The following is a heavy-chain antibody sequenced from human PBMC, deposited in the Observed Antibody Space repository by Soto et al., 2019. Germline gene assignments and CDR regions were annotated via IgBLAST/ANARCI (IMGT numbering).Heavy chain of an antibody. CDR3: ARTPYGSGSYPHSYYYYYMDV. D-gene: IGHD3-10*01. CDR2: IYSGGST. CDR1: GFTVSSNY. V-gene: IGHV3-66*01. J-gene: IGHJ6*03. Sequence: PGGSLRLSCAASGFTVSSNYMSWVRQAPGKGLEWVSVIYSGGSTYYADSVKGRFTISRDNSKNTLYLQMNSLRAEDTAVYYCARTPYGSGSYPHSYYYYYMDVWGKGTTVTVSS.